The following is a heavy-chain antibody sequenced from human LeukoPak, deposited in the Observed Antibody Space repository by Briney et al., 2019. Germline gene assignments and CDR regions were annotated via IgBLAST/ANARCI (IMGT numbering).Heavy chain of an antibody. J-gene: IGHJ4*02. V-gene: IGHV3-21*01. Sequence: GGSLRLSCAASGLTFSSYSMNWVRQAPGKGLEWVSSISSSSSYIYYADSVKGRFTISRDNAKNSLYLQMNSLRAEDTAVYYCAREGEPYYYDSSGYCYYWGQGTLVTVSS. CDR1: GLTFSSYS. D-gene: IGHD3-22*01. CDR3: AREGEPYYYDSSGYCYY. CDR2: ISSSSSYI.